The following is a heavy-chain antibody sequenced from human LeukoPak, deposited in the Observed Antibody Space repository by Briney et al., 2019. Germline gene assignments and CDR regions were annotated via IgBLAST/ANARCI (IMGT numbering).Heavy chain of an antibody. J-gene: IGHJ4*02. V-gene: IGHV3-23*01. CDR3: AKDLRFGELLRADY. Sequence: PGGSLRLSCAASGVTLTNAWMSWVRQAPGKGLEWVSAISGSGGSTYYADSVKGRFTISRDNSKNTLYLQMNSLRAEDTAVYYCAKDLRFGELLRADYWGQGTLVTVSS. D-gene: IGHD3-10*01. CDR1: GVTLTNAW. CDR2: ISGSGGST.